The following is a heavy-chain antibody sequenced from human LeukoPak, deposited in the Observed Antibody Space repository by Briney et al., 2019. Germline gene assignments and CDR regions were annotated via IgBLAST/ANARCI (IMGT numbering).Heavy chain of an antibody. V-gene: IGHV3-23*01. Sequence: GGSLRLSCAGSGFTFSSYAMTWVRQAPGKGLEWVSVTSTSGGNTYYADSVKGRFTISRDNSKNTLYLQMNSLRAEDTAVYYCARDRGYDSSGLYYYYYGMDVWGQGTTVAVSS. CDR2: TSTSGGNT. CDR1: GFTFSSYA. D-gene: IGHD3-22*01. J-gene: IGHJ6*02. CDR3: ARDRGYDSSGLYYYYYGMDV.